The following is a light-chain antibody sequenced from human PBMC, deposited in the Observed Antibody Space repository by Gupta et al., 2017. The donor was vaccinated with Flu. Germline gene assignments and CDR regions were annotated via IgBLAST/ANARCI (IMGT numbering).Light chain of an antibody. J-gene: IGKJ1*01. V-gene: IGKV3-20*01. CDR2: GAS. CDR3: PHDVCSPVT. Sequence: LSLSPWESASPSCSPSQSGTSNTLAWYQQQPGQAPRLLILGASSRATGIPYRFSGSGSGTXFTLTIXRLEPEDFAVYYCPHDVCSPVTFGXGTKVEVK. CDR1: QSGTSNT.